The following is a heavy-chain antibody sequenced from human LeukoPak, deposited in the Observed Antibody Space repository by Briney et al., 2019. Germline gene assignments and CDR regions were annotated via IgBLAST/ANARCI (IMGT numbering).Heavy chain of an antibody. CDR2: IIPIFGTA. Sequence: SVKVSCKASGGTFSSYAISWVRQAPGQGLEWMGGIIPIFGTANYAQKFQGRVTITTDESTSTAYMELSSLRSEDTAVCYCARGDLEVKALDYWGQGTLVTVSS. J-gene: IGHJ4*02. V-gene: IGHV1-69*05. CDR1: GGTFSSYA. D-gene: IGHD4-23*01. CDR3: ARGDLEVKALDY.